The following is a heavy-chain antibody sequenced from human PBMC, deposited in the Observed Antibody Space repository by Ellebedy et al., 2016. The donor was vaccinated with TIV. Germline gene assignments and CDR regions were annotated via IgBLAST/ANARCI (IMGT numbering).Heavy chain of an antibody. CDR3: AGTGSGDFYKWFDP. J-gene: IGHJ5*02. CDR1: RGSINTSY. V-gene: IGHV4-59*03. CDR2: ISHIGTT. Sequence: SETLSLTXTVSRGSINTSYWTWIRQPPGKGLEWIGQISHIGTTSYNPSLTSRVTISEDTSKSQIYLKLTSVTAADTAVYYCAGTGSGDFYKWFDPWGQGTLVTVSS. D-gene: IGHD2-21*01.